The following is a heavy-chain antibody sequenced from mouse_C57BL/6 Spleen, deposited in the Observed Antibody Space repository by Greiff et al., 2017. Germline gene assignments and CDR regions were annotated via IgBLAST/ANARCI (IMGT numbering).Heavy chain of an antibody. CDR1: GYTFTSYW. Sequence: QVQLKQPGAELVKPGASVKLSCKASGYTFTSYWMHWVKQRPGQGLEWIGMIHPNSGSTNYNEKFKSKATLTVDKSSSTAYMQLSSLTSEDSAVYYCARHDGYYSWFAYWGQGTLVTVSA. D-gene: IGHD2-3*01. CDR3: ARHDGYYSWFAY. V-gene: IGHV1-64*01. J-gene: IGHJ3*01. CDR2: IHPNSGST.